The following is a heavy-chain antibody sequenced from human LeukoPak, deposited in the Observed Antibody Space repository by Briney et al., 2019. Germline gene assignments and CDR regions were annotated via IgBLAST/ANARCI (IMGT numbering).Heavy chain of an antibody. CDR3: ARGQGSGSYYFDY. V-gene: IGHV4-59*01. CDR1: GGSISSYY. CDR2: IYCSGST. J-gene: IGHJ4*02. Sequence: PSETLSLTCTVSGGSISSYYGSWIRQPPGKGLEWIGYIYCSGSTNYNPSLKSRVTISVDTSKNQFSLKLSSVTAADTAVYYCARGQGSGSYYFDYWGQGTLVTVSS. D-gene: IGHD3-10*01.